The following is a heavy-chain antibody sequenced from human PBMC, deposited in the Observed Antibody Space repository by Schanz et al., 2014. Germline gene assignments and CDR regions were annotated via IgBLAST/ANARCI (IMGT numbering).Heavy chain of an antibody. D-gene: IGHD1-1*01. CDR3: ARDRWDWNNAFDI. CDR2: ISASGDST. Sequence: VQLVESGGGVVQPGRSLRLSCAASGFTFSSYVMNWVRQAPGRGLEWVSFISASGDSTSYADSVKGRFTISRDNAKSSLYLQMNSLRAEDTAVYYCARDRWDWNNAFDIWGQGTMVTVSS. J-gene: IGHJ3*02. V-gene: IGHV3-23*04. CDR1: GFTFSSYV.